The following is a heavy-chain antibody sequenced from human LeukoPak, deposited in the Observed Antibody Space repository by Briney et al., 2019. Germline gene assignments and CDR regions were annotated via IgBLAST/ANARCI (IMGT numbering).Heavy chain of an antibody. D-gene: IGHD1-26*01. CDR3: ARDWSGSYYGSLPPDY. CDR1: GYTFTSYA. Sequence: GASVKVSRKASGYTFTSYAMNWVRQAPGQGLEWMGWINTNTGNPTYAQGFTGRFVFSLDTSVSTAYLQTSSLKAEDTAVYYCARDWSGSYYGSLPPDYWGQGTLVTVSS. CDR2: INTNTGNP. V-gene: IGHV7-4-1*02. J-gene: IGHJ4*02.